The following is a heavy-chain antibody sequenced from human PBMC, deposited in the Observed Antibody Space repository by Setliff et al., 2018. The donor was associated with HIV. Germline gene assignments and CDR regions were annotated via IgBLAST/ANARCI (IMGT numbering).Heavy chain of an antibody. CDR2: MYYSGST. CDR3: ARVFVDTAVLRVLEYYFDS. CDR1: GDSIRSGDYY. J-gene: IGHJ4*02. Sequence: ETLSLTCTVSGDSIRSGDYYWGWVRQPPGKGLEWIGSMYYSGSTYYTPSLKSRITISLDTSKNQFSLRMRSVTAADTAVYYCARVFVDTAVLRVLEYYFDSWGRGTLVTVSS. D-gene: IGHD5-18*01. V-gene: IGHV4-39*07.